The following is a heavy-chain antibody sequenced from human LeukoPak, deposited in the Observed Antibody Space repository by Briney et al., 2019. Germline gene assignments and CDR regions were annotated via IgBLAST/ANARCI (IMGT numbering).Heavy chain of an antibody. CDR1: GFTFDDYA. CDR2: ISGDGGST. J-gene: IGHJ6*02. Sequence: PGGSLRLSCAASGFTFDDYAMPWVRQAPGKGLEWVSLISGDGGSTYYADSVKGRFTISRDNSKNSLYLQMNSLRTEDTALYYCAKDIGCSSTSCYDGMDVWGQGTTVTVSS. CDR3: AKDIGCSSTSCYDGMDV. D-gene: IGHD2-2*01. V-gene: IGHV3-43*02.